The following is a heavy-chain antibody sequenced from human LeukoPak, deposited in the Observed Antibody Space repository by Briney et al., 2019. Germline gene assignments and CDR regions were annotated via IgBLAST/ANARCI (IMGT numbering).Heavy chain of an antibody. CDR2: IKQDGSEK. CDR3: ARDQSRIQLWFYYFDY. CDR1: GFTFSSYA. V-gene: IGHV3-7*01. J-gene: IGHJ4*02. Sequence: PGGSLRLSCAASGFTFSSYAMSWVRQAPGKGLEWVANIKQDGSEKYYVDSVKGRFTISRDNAKNSLYLQMNSLRAEDTAVYYCARDQSRIQLWFYYFDYWGQGTLVTVSS. D-gene: IGHD5-18*01.